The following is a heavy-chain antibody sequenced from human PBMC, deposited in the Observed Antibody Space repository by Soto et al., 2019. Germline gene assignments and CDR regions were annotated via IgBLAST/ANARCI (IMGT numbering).Heavy chain of an antibody. CDR3: ARRIAAAGGYYYYAFDV. V-gene: IGHV5-10-1*01. CDR2: IDPGDSKT. D-gene: IGHD6-13*01. J-gene: IGHJ6*02. CDR1: GYNFDTYW. Sequence: GESLKISCKGSGYNFDTYWINWVRQMPGKGLEWMGRIDPGDSKTKYSPSLEGHISISVDTSINTTYLQWSSLKPSDTAIYYCARRIAAAGGYYYYAFDVWGQGTAVTVSS.